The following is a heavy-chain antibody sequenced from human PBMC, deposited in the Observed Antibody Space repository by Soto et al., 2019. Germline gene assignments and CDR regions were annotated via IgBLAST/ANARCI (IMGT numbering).Heavy chain of an antibody. V-gene: IGHV1-18*01. CDR2: ISAYNGDT. CDR3: ARDEHTVVMTAIRVHYDYYTMDV. J-gene: IGHJ6*02. Sequence: QVQLVQSGAEVKKPGASLKVSCKASGYTFTNYGISWVRQAPGQGLEWMGWISAYNGDTFYAQRFQGRVTMTTDTSTSTAYMELRSLRSDDTAVYYCARDEHTVVMTAIRVHYDYYTMDVWGQGTTVTVSS. CDR1: GYTFTNYG. D-gene: IGHD2-21*02.